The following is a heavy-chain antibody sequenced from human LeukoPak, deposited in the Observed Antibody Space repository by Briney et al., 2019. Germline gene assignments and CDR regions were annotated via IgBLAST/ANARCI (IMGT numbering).Heavy chain of an antibody. Sequence: GASLRLSCAASGFTFSNYAMSWVRQAPGKGLEWVANIKQDGSEKYYVDSVKGRFTISRDNAKNSLYLQMNSLRAEDTAVYYCASRRYCSSTSCYYYYYGMDVWGKGTTVTVSS. CDR2: IKQDGSEK. D-gene: IGHD2-2*01. CDR1: GFTFSNYA. J-gene: IGHJ6*04. V-gene: IGHV3-7*03. CDR3: ASRRYCSSTSCYYYYYGMDV.